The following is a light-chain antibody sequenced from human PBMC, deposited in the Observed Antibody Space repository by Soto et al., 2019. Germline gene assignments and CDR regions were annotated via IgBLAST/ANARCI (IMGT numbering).Light chain of an antibody. CDR1: QSISSW. CDR2: KAS. J-gene: IGKJ1*01. Sequence: DIQMTQSPSTLPASVGDRVTITCRASQSISSWLAWYQQKPGKAPKLLISKASSLESAVPSRFSGSGSGTEFTLTISSLQPDDFATYYCQQYYSYSTFGQGTKVEIK. CDR3: QQYYSYST. V-gene: IGKV1-5*03.